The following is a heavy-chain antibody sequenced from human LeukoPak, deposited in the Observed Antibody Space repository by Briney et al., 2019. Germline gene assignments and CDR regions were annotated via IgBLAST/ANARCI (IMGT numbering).Heavy chain of an antibody. D-gene: IGHD5-18*01. CDR2: IYYSGST. V-gene: IGHV4-59*01. CDR1: GDSISPYY. J-gene: IGHJ4*02. CDR3: ARDKQPGDY. Sequence: PSETLSLTCTVSGDSISPYYWGWVRQPPGKGLEWIGYIYYSGSTTYNPPLKSRVTLSVDTSKNQFSLKLSSVTAADTAVYYCARDKQPGDYWGQGTLVTVSS.